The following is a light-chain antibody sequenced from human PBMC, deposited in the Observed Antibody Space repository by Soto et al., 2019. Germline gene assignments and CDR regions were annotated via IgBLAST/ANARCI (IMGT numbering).Light chain of an antibody. V-gene: IGKV4-1*01. Sequence: DIVMTQSPDSLAVSLGERATINCKSSQSVLYSSNNKNYLAWYQQKPGQPPKLLIYWASTRESGVPDRFSGSWSGTDFTLTISSLQAEDVAVYYCHQYDSTPYTFGQGTKLEIK. CDR2: WAS. CDR3: HQYDSTPYT. J-gene: IGKJ2*01. CDR1: QSVLYSSNNKNY.